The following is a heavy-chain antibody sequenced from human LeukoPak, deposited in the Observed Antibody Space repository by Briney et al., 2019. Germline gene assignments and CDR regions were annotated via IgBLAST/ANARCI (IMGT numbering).Heavy chain of an antibody. CDR2: FDPEDGET. CDR3: ATFPAQYSSSWYYFDY. V-gene: IGHV1-24*01. Sequence: ASVKVSCKVSGYTLTELSMHWVRQAPGKGLEWMGGFDPEDGETIYAQKFQGRVTMTEDTSTDTAYMELSRLRSEDTAVYYCATFPAQYSSSWYYFDYWGQGTLSPSPQ. D-gene: IGHD6-13*01. CDR1: GYTLTELS. J-gene: IGHJ4*02.